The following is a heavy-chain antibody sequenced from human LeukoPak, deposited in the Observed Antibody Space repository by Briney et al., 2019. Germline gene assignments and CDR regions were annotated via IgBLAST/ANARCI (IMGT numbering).Heavy chain of an antibody. CDR1: GYTFTDYY. CDR3: ARGGNYYDTSGYYDDAFDI. V-gene: IGHV1-2*02. J-gene: IGHJ3*02. D-gene: IGHD3-22*01. Sequence: GASVKVSCKASGYTFTDYYMHWVRQAPGQGLEWMGWINPKSGVTNYAQKFQGRVTMTRDTSISTAYMDLSRLRSDDTAVYYCARGGNYYDTSGYYDDAFDIWGQGTMVTVSS. CDR2: INPKSGVT.